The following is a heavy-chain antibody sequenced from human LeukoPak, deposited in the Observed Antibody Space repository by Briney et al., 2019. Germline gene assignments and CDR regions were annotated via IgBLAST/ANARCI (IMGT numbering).Heavy chain of an antibody. Sequence: PGGSLRLSCAASGFTFSSYAMSWVRQAPGKGLESVSAISGSGGSTYYADSVKGRFTISRDNSKNTLYLQMNSLRAEDTAVYYCAKTSWAVAARGWFDYWGQGTLVTVSS. CDR3: AKTSWAVAARGWFDY. CDR1: GFTFSSYA. D-gene: IGHD6-19*01. CDR2: ISGSGGST. V-gene: IGHV3-23*01. J-gene: IGHJ4*02.